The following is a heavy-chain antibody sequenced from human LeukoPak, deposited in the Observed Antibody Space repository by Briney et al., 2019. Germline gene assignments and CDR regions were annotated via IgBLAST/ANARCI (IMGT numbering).Heavy chain of an antibody. V-gene: IGHV3-20*04. CDR3: ARDPSGYGSGSYYYNWFDP. J-gene: IGHJ5*02. CDR1: GFTFDDYG. Sequence: TGGSLRLSCAASGFTFDDYGMSWVRQAPGKGLEWVSGINWNGGSTGYADSVKGRFTISRDNAKNSLYLQMNSLRAEDTALYYCARDPSGYGSGSYYYNWFDPWGQGTLVTVSS. D-gene: IGHD3-10*01. CDR2: INWNGGST.